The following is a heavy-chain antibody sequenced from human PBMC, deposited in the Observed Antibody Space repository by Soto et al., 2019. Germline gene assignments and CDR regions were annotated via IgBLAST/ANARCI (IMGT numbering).Heavy chain of an antibody. V-gene: IGHV1-46*01. D-gene: IGHD3-22*01. J-gene: IGHJ4*02. CDR1: GYTFTSYY. CDR2: INPSGGST. CDR3: ARGGAVYYDSSGYYSDY. Sequence: QVQLVQSGAEVKKPGASVKVSCKASGYTFTSYYMHWVRQAPGQGLEWMGIINPSGGSTSYAQKFQGRVTMTRDTSTSTVYMELSSLRSEDTAVYYCARGGAVYYDSSGYYSDYWGQGTLVTVSS.